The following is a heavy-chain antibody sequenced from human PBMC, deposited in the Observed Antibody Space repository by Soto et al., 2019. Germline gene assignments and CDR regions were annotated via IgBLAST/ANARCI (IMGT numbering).Heavy chain of an antibody. J-gene: IGHJ6*02. D-gene: IGHD2-2*02. Sequence: SETLSLTCAVYGGSFSGYYWSWIRQPPGKGLEWIGEINHSGSTNYNPSLKSRVTISVDTSKNQLSLKLSSVTAADTAVYYCARLPAAIRDYYYYGMDVWGQGTTVTVSS. CDR2: INHSGST. V-gene: IGHV4-34*01. CDR3: ARLPAAIRDYYYYGMDV. CDR1: GGSFSGYY.